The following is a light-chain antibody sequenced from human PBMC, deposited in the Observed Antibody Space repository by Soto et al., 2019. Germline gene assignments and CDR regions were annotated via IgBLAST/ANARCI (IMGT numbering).Light chain of an antibody. CDR1: SSNIGSNY. V-gene: IGLV1-47*01. CDR2: RNN. Sequence: QLVLTQPPSASGTPGQRVTISCSGSSSNIGSNYVYWYQQLPGTAPKLLIYRNNQRPSGVPDRFSGSNSGSSASLAISGLRSEDEADYFCAAWDDSLSAWVFGGGTKLTVL. CDR3: AAWDDSLSAWV. J-gene: IGLJ3*02.